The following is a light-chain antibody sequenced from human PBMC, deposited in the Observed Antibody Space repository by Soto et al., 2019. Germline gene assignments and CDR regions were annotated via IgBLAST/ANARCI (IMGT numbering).Light chain of an antibody. Sequence: QSVLTQPASVSGSPGQSIAISCTGTSSDVGGYDYVSWYQQQPDKATKLMIYEVTKRHSGVSNRFSGSKSGNTASLTISGFQFEFEADYNCSSLSSVSPRAFGTGSKVTVL. CDR2: EVT. J-gene: IGLJ1*01. CDR3: SSLSSVSPRA. CDR1: SSDVGGYDY. V-gene: IGLV2-14*01.